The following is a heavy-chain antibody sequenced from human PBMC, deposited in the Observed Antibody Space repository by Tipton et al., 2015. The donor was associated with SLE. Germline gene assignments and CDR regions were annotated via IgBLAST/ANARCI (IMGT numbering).Heavy chain of an antibody. V-gene: IGHV4-31*03. CDR2: IYYSGST. J-gene: IGHJ4*02. CDR1: GGSISSGGYY. Sequence: TLSLTCTVSGGSISSGGYYWSWIRQHPGKGLEWIGYIYYSGSTYYNPSLKSRVTISVDTSKNQFSLRLTSITAADTSFYYCARHYTTGWDLGYWGQGTLVSVSS. D-gene: IGHD2-8*01. CDR3: ARHYTTGWDLGY.